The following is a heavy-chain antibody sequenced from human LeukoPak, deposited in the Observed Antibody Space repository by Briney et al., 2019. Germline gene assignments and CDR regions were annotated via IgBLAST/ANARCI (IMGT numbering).Heavy chain of an antibody. Sequence: ASVKVSCKASGYTFTSYGISWARQAPGQGLEWMGWISAYNGNTNYAQKLQGRVTMTTDTSTSTAYMELRSLRSDDTAVYYCARAPTAYSGSYYIVYWGQGTLVTVSS. D-gene: IGHD1-26*01. CDR2: ISAYNGNT. V-gene: IGHV1-18*01. CDR1: GYTFTSYG. CDR3: ARAPTAYSGSYYIVY. J-gene: IGHJ4*02.